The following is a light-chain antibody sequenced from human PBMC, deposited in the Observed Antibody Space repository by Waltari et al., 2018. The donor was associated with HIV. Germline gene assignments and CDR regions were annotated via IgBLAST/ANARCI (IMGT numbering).Light chain of an antibody. CDR3: NSDLT. CDR1: QSVSTS. Sequence: DIQMTQSPSTLSASVGDRVTITCRASQSVSTSLAWFQQKPGKPPKLLIYKASTLYTGVPSRFSGSGSGTEFTLTISSLQPDDFATYFCNSDLTFGQGTELEIK. V-gene: IGKV1-5*03. CDR2: KAS. J-gene: IGKJ2*01.